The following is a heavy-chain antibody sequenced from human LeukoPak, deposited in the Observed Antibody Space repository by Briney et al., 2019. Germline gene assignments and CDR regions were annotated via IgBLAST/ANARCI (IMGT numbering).Heavy chain of an antibody. CDR2: ISGSGGST. CDR3: ARPLYYDSSLDYFDY. D-gene: IGHD3-22*01. V-gene: IGHV3-23*01. J-gene: IGHJ4*02. Sequence: GGSLRLSCAASGFTFSSYAMSWVRQAPGKGLEWVSAISGSGGSTYYADSVKGRFTISRDNSKNTLYLQMNSLRAEDTAVYYCARPLYYDSSLDYFDYWGQGTLVTVSS. CDR1: GFTFSSYA.